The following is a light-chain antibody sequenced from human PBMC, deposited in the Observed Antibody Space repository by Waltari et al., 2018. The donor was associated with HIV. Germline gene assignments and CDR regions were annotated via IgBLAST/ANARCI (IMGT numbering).Light chain of an antibody. CDR3: QSYDSSLSGYV. CDR1: SSNIGAGYH. CDR2: GNS. Sequence: QSVLTQPPSVSGAPGQRVTISCTGSSSNIGAGYHVHWYQQLPGTAPKLLIYGNSNRPSGVPDRFSGSKSGTSASLAITGLQAEDEADYYCQSYDSSLSGYVFGGGTKLTVL. V-gene: IGLV1-40*01. J-gene: IGLJ3*02.